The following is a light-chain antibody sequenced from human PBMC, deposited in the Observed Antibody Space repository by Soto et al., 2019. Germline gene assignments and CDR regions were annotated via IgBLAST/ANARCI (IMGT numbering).Light chain of an antibody. J-gene: IGLJ3*02. CDR3: QTWGTGIRV. Sequence: QLVLTQSPSASAPLGASVKLTCTLSSGHSSYAIAWHQQQPEKGPRYLMKLNSDGSHSKGDGIPDRFSGSSSGAERYLTIYSLQSDDEADYYCQTWGTGIRVFGGGTKLTVL. CDR2: LNSDGSH. V-gene: IGLV4-69*01. CDR1: SGHSSYA.